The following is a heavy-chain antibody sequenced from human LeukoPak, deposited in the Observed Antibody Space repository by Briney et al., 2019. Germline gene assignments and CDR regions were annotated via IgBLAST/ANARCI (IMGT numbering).Heavy chain of an antibody. CDR3: ARDSIAAENWFDP. J-gene: IGHJ5*02. CDR2: INHSGST. CDR1: GGSFSGYY. Sequence: SETLSLTCAVYGGSFSGYYWSWIRQPPGKGLEWIGEINHSGSTNYNPSLKSRVTISVDTSKNQFSLKLSPVTAADTAVYYCARDSIAAENWFDPWGQGTLVTVSS. V-gene: IGHV4-34*01. D-gene: IGHD6-13*01.